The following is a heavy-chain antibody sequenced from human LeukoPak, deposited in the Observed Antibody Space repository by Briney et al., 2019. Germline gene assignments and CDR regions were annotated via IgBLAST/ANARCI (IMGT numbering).Heavy chain of an antibody. J-gene: IGHJ4*02. Sequence: GGSLRLSCAASGFTFSSYWMHWVRQAPGKGLGWVSRINSDGSSTSYADSVKGRFTISRDNAKNTLYLQMNSLRDEDTAVYYCARAQWLDSFDYWGQGTLVTVSS. CDR1: GFTFSSYW. CDR3: ARAQWLDSFDY. V-gene: IGHV3-74*01. CDR2: INSDGSST. D-gene: IGHD6-19*01.